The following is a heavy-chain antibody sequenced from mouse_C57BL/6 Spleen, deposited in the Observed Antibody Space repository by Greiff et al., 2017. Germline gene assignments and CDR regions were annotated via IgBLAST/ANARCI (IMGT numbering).Heavy chain of an antibody. D-gene: IGHD1-1*01. CDR2: IYPRSGNT. CDR3: ARGFITTVVEDYYAMDY. V-gene: IGHV1-81*01. Sequence: VQLQQSGAELARPGASVKLSCKASGYTFTSYGISWVKQRTGQGLEWIGEIYPRSGNTYYNEKFKGKATLTADKSSSTAYMELRSLTSEDSAVYFCARGFITTVVEDYYAMDYWGQGTSVTVSS. J-gene: IGHJ4*01. CDR1: GYTFTSYG.